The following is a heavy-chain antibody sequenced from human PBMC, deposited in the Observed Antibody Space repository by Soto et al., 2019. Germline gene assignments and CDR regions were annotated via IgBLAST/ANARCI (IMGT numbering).Heavy chain of an antibody. CDR2: ISYDGSNK. J-gene: IGHJ2*01. Sequence: QVQLVESGGGVVQPGRSLRLSCAASGFTFSSYAMHWVRQAPGKGLEWVAVISYDGSNKYYADSVKGRFTISRDNSKTTLYLQMNSLRAEDTAVYYCAQDHSDWYFDLWGRGTLVTVSS. D-gene: IGHD2-21*01. CDR3: AQDHSDWYFDL. CDR1: GFTFSSYA. V-gene: IGHV3-30-3*02.